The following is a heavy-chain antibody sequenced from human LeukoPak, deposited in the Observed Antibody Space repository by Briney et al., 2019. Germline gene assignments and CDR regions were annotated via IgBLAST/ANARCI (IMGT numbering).Heavy chain of an antibody. CDR1: GFTLSRYA. CDR3: AKDQYYYDSSGYYNEIYYFDN. V-gene: IGHV3-23*01. J-gene: IGHJ4*02. D-gene: IGHD3-22*01. Sequence: GGSLRLSCAASGFTLSRYAMSWVRQAPGKGLEWVSSISGSGGSTYCADSVKGRFTISRDNSNNTLYLQMNSLRAEDTAVYYCAKDQYYYDSSGYYNEIYYFDNWGQGTLVTVSS. CDR2: ISGSGGST.